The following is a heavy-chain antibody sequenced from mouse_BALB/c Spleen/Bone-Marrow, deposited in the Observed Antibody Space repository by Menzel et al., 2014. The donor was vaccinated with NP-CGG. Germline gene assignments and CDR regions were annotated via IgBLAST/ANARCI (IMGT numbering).Heavy chain of an antibody. J-gene: IGHJ2*01. CDR3: VAYYRYEYYFDY. CDR1: GFNIKDYY. Sequence: VQLKQSGAELVRPGALVKLSCKASGFNIKDYYMHWVKQRPEQGLEWIGWIDPENGNTIYDPKFQGEASITADTSSNTAYLQLSSLTSEDTAVYYCVAYYRYEYYFDYWGQGTTLTVSS. D-gene: IGHD2-14*01. CDR2: IDPENGNT. V-gene: IGHV14-1*02.